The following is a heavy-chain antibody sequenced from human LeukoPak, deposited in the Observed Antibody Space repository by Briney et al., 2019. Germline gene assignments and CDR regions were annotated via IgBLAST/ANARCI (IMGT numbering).Heavy chain of an antibody. CDR1: GYSFTSYW. D-gene: IGHD3-22*01. CDR3: ARLRGDYYDSSGYWAFFDY. Sequence: GESLKISCKGSGYSFTSYWIGWVRQMPGKGLEWMGIIYPGDSDTRYSPSLQGQVTISADKSISTAYLQWSSLKASDTAMYYCARLRGDYYDSSGYWAFFDYWGQGTLVTVSS. CDR2: IYPGDSDT. V-gene: IGHV5-51*01. J-gene: IGHJ4*02.